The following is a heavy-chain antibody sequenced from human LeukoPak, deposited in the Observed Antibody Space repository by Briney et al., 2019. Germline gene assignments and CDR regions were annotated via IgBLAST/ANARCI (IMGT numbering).Heavy chain of an antibody. CDR1: GFTFSSYA. Sequence: GSLRLSCAASGFTFSSYAMHWVRQAPGKGLEWVAVISYDGSNKYYADSVKGRFTISRDNSKNTLYLQMNSLRAEDTAVYYCARDPSYQLLSFWFDPWGQGTLVTVSS. CDR2: ISYDGSNK. CDR3: ARDPSYQLLSFWFDP. D-gene: IGHD2-2*01. V-gene: IGHV3-30*04. J-gene: IGHJ5*02.